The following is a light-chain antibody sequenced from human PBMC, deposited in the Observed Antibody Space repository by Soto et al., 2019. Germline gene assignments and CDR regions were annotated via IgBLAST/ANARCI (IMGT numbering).Light chain of an antibody. J-gene: IGLJ1*01. CDR2: DVS. V-gene: IGLV2-14*01. CDR1: SSDVGGYNY. CDR3: SSYTSSSTPV. Sequence: QSVLTQPASVSGSPGQSITISCTGTSSDVGGYNYVSWYQQYPGKVPKLMIYDVSNRPSGISNRFSGSKSGNTASLTISGLQAEDKADYYCSSYTSSSTPVFGTGT.